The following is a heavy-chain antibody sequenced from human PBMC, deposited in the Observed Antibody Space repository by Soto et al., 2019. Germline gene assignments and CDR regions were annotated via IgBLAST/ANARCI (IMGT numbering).Heavy chain of an antibody. D-gene: IGHD3-10*01. CDR3: ATGTQNFDY. CDR1: GFTFTTRA. J-gene: IGHJ4*02. V-gene: IGHV3-23*01. Sequence: GGSLRLSCAASGFTFTTRAMSWVRQAPGKGLQWVSGISGSGGTTYYADPVKGRLTISRDNSKNMLYLQMNSLRDDDTAVYYCATGTQNFDYWGRGTRVTVSS. CDR2: ISGSGGTT.